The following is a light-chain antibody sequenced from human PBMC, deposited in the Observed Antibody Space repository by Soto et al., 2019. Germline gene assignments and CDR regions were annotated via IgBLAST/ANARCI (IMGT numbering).Light chain of an antibody. CDR1: SSDVGGYNY. J-gene: IGLJ1*01. CDR2: DVS. CDR3: CSYAGSYTYV. V-gene: IGLV2-11*01. Sequence: QSVLTQPRSVSGSPGQSVTISCTGTSSDVGGYNYVSWYQQHPGKAPKLMIYDVSKQPSGVPDRFSGSKSGNTASLTISGLQAEDEADYYCCSYAGSYTYVFGTGTKVTV.